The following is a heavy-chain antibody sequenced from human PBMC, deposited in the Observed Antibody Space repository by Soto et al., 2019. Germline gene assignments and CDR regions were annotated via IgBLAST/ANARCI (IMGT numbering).Heavy chain of an antibody. V-gene: IGHV4-4*02. Sequence: QVQLQESGPGLVKPSGTLSLTCAVSSGSIGTTNWWSWVRQTPGKGLEWIGEIFHSGNTYYNPSLASRVTISVETSKNQFSLNLRSVTAADTAVYYCARRTWGMDVWGQGTTVTVSS. D-gene: IGHD2-8*01. CDR2: IFHSGNT. CDR1: SGSIGTTNW. J-gene: IGHJ6*02. CDR3: ARRTWGMDV.